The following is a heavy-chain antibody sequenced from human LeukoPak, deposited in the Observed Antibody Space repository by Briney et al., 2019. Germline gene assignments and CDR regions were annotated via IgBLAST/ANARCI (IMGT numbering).Heavy chain of an antibody. J-gene: IGHJ5*02. V-gene: IGHV4-34*01. CDR1: GGPFSGYY. CDR3: ARRITMVRGVIRQNWFDP. Sequence: PSETLSLTCAVYGGPFSGYYWSWIRQPPGKGLEWIGEINHSGSTNYNPSLKSRVTISVDTSKNQFSLKLSSVTAADTAVYYCARRITMVRGVIRQNWFDPWGQGTLVTVSS. CDR2: INHSGST. D-gene: IGHD3-10*01.